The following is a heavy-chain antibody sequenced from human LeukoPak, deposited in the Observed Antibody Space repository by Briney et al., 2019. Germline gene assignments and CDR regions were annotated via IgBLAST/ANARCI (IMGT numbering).Heavy chain of an antibody. D-gene: IGHD4-17*01. CDR3: ATVKYDYGDPVGWFDP. CDR1: GSPFSASA. J-gene: IGHJ5*02. V-gene: IGHV3-23*01. Sequence: PGGSLRLSCAASGSPFSASAMTWVRQAPGKRLEWVSHILSTGTTYYADSVRGRFTISRDNSKNTLYLLMTSLRADDTAVYYCATVKYDYGDPVGWFDPWGQGTLVTVSS. CDR2: ILSTGTT.